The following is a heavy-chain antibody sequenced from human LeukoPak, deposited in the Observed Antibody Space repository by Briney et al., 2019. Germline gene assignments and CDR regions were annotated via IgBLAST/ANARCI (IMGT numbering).Heavy chain of an antibody. V-gene: IGHV4-39*01. CDR3: ARRRLGWYSVDY. D-gene: IGHD6-19*01. CDR1: GFTFTTNA. CDR2: IYYSGST. Sequence: GSLRLSCTASGFTFTTNAMSWVRQAPGKGLEWIGSIYYSGSTYNNPSLKSRVTISVDTSKNQFSLKLSSVTAADTAVYYCARRRLGWYSVDYWGQGTLVTVSS. J-gene: IGHJ4*02.